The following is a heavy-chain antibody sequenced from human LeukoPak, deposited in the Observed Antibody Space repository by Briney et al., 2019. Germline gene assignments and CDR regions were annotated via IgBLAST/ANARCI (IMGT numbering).Heavy chain of an antibody. Sequence: SQTLSLTCTVSGGSISSGGYYWGWIRQHRGKGLEWIGYIYYTRSTYYNPSLKSRVTISVDTSKNQFSLKLSSVTAADTAVYYCAREYGSSGVGSWFDLWGQGTLVTVSS. CDR3: AREYGSSGVGSWFDL. CDR1: GGSISSGGYY. CDR2: IYYTRST. D-gene: IGHD3-22*01. V-gene: IGHV4-31*03. J-gene: IGHJ5*02.